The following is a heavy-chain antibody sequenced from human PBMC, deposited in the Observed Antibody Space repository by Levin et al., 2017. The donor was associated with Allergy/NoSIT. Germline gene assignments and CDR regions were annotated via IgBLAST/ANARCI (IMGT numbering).Heavy chain of an antibody. CDR2: ISAYNGDT. V-gene: IGHV1-18*01. CDR1: GYTFRSHG. J-gene: IGHJ4*02. D-gene: IGHD6-19*01. Sequence: GESLKISCKASGYTFRSHGISWVRQAPGQGLEWMGWISAYNGDTKFAQKFQGRVTMTTDASTTTAYMELRSLGSDDTAVYYCARDPSNTSGWHIFLDSWGQGTLVTVSS. CDR3: ARDPSNTSGWHIFLDS.